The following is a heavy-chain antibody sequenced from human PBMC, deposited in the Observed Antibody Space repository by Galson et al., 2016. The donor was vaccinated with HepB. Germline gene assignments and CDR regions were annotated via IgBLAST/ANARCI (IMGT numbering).Heavy chain of an antibody. D-gene: IGHD1-1*01. Sequence: SVKVSCKASGYTFSSYGISWVRQAPGQGLEWMGWISLHNGDTDYAQKLQGRVTMTTDTSASTAYMELRSLRSDDTAVYYCARDEHWKADYWGQGTLVTVSS. CDR2: ISLHNGDT. CDR1: GYTFSSYG. CDR3: ARDEHWKADY. J-gene: IGHJ4*02. V-gene: IGHV1-18*04.